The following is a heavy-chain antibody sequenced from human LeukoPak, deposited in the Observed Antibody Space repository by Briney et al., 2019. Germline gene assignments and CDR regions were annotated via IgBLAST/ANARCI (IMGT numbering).Heavy chain of an antibody. CDR3: ARSSYSSSSSV. CDR2: INSDGSEG. V-gene: IGHV3-7*03. CDR1: GFTFSGFW. Sequence: GGSLRLSCAVSGFTFSGFWMSWSRQATGKELEWVASINSDGSEGYYADVVKGRFTISRDNAKNSLYLQINSLRAEDTAVYYCARSSYSSSSSVWGQGTMVTVSS. D-gene: IGHD6-6*01. J-gene: IGHJ3*01.